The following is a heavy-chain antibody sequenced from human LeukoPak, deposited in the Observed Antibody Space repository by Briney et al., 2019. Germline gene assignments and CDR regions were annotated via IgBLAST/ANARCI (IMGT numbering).Heavy chain of an antibody. CDR1: GGSISSHY. V-gene: IGHV4-59*11. J-gene: IGHJ5*02. CDR3: ATTYYDFWSGYVGNWFDP. CDR2: IYYSGST. D-gene: IGHD3-3*01. Sequence: SETLSLTCTISGGSISSHYWSWIRQPPGKGLEWVVYIYYSGSTKYNPSLKSRVTISVDTSKNQFSLKLSSVTAADTAVYYCATTYYDFWSGYVGNWFDPWGQGTLVTVSS.